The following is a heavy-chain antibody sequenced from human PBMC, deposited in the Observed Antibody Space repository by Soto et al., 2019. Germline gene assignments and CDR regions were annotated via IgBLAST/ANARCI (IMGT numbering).Heavy chain of an antibody. Sequence: ASVKVSCKASGYTFTSYGISWVRQAPGQGLEWMGWISAYNGNTNYAQKLQGRVTMTTDTSTSTAYMELSSLRSEDTAVYYCACARGPRACDDCFDYWGQGTLVTVSS. CDR3: ACARGPRACDDCFDY. D-gene: IGHD2-21*01. CDR2: ISAYNGNT. J-gene: IGHJ4*02. CDR1: GYTFTSYG. V-gene: IGHV1-18*01.